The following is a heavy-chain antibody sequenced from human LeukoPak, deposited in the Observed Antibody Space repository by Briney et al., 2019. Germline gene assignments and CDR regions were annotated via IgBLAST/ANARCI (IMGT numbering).Heavy chain of an antibody. V-gene: IGHV3-48*01. D-gene: IGHD3-9*01. CDR2: ISSISSTI. CDR1: GFTFSSYS. J-gene: IGHJ4*02. CDR3: ARSRDWYLDY. Sequence: GSLRLSCAASGFTFSSYSMNWVRQAPGKGLEWVSYISSISSTIYYADSVRGRFTISRDNAGSSLFLQMNSLRAEDTAVYYCARSRDWYLDYWGQGSLVTVSS.